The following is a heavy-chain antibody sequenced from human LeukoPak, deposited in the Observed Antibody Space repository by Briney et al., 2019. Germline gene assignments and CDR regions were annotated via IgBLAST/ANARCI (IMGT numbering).Heavy chain of an antibody. CDR3: TGGVWD. CDR2: VSSGGDT. D-gene: IGHD1-26*01. CDR1: GFTVSFNY. J-gene: IGHJ4*02. V-gene: IGHV3-53*01. Sequence: GGSLRLSCAASGFTVSFNYTNWVRQAPGKGLEWVSVVSSGGDTYYADSVRGRFVISRDHSKNTLYLQMNGLRAEDAAVYYCTGGVWDWGQGTLVTVSS.